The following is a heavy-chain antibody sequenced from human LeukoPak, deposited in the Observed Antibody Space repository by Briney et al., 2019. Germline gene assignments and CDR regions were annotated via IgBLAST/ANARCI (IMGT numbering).Heavy chain of an antibody. V-gene: IGHV3-23*01. Sequence: GGSLRLSYAASGFTFSSYAMSWVRQAPGKGLEWVSAISGSGGSTYYADSVKGRFTISRDNSKNTLYLQMNSLRAEDTAVYYCAKDRVEVGGHDAFDIWGQGTMVTVSS. CDR2: ISGSGGST. D-gene: IGHD2-15*01. CDR3: AKDRVEVGGHDAFDI. J-gene: IGHJ3*02. CDR1: GFTFSSYA.